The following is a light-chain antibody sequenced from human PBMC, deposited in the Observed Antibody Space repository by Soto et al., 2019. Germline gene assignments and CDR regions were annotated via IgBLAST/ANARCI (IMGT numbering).Light chain of an antibody. CDR3: HHYGSTPYI. Sequence: IVLTQSPGTLSLSPGERVSLSCRASQSIAWNTLAWFQQKPGQAPRLLIYQTSARAAGIPDRFSGSGSGTDFTLAISRLEPEDFAVFYCHHYGSTPYIFGRGTKLELK. J-gene: IGKJ2*01. CDR2: QTS. CDR1: QSIAWNT. V-gene: IGKV3-20*01.